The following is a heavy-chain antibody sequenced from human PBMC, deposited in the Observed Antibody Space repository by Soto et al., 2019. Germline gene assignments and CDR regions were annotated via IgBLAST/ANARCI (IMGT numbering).Heavy chain of an antibody. D-gene: IGHD1-26*01. Sequence: EVQLVESGGGLVQPGGSPRLSCAASGFTFSSHWMHWVRQAAGQGLVWVSRMSSDGSIINYADSVKGRFTISRDNAKNTLYLQMNTLRVDDTAVYYCVRAALGVSDYWGQGTLVTVSS. J-gene: IGHJ4*02. V-gene: IGHV3-74*01. CDR2: MSSDGSII. CDR3: VRAALGVSDY. CDR1: GFTFSSHW.